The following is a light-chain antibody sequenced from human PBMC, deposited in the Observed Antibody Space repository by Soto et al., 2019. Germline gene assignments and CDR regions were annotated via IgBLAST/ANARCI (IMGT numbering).Light chain of an antibody. CDR3: SSYTSSSTRLYV. J-gene: IGLJ1*01. CDR2: DVS. V-gene: IGLV2-14*01. CDR1: SSDVGGYNY. Sequence: QSALTQPASVSGSPGQSITISCTGTSSDVGGYNYVSWYQQHPGKAPKLMIYDVSNRPSGVSNRFSGSKSGNTASLTISGLQAEDEAGYYCSSYTSSSTRLYVFGTGTKLTVL.